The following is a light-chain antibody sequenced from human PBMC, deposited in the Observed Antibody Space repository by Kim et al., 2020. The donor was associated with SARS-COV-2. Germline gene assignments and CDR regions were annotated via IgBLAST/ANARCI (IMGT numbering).Light chain of an antibody. Sequence: LSQWGRATLPCRASQSVSRSYLAWYQQRPGQAPRLLIYGASSRATVIPDRFSGSGSGTDFTLTISRLEPEDFAVYYCQQYGSSTWTFGQGTKVEI. CDR2: GAS. J-gene: IGKJ1*01. CDR1: QSVSRSY. CDR3: QQYGSSTWT. V-gene: IGKV3-20*01.